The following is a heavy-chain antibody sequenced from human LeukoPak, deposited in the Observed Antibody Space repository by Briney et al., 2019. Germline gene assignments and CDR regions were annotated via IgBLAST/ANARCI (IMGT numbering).Heavy chain of an antibody. CDR2: IIPIFGTA. CDR1: GGTFSSYA. Sequence: SVKVSCKASGGTFSSYAISWVRQAPGQGLEWMGGIIPIFGTANYAQKFQGRVTITADESTSTAYMELSSLRSEDTAVYYCAREGVGATNDYFDYWGQGTLVTVSS. D-gene: IGHD1-26*01. J-gene: IGHJ4*02. CDR3: AREGVGATNDYFDY. V-gene: IGHV1-69*13.